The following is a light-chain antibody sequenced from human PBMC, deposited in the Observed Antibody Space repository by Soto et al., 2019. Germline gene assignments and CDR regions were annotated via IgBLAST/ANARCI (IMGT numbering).Light chain of an antibody. J-gene: IGKJ5*01. Sequence: EIVLTQSPGTLSVSPGDRVTLSCRASQSISINLAWYQHKPGQAPRLLMQTASSRASGVPARISGSGSGTEFTLTISRLEPEDFAVYFCQQYGNSPPGTFGQGTRLEIK. CDR3: QQYGNSPPGT. V-gene: IGKV3-20*01. CDR2: TAS. CDR1: QSISIN.